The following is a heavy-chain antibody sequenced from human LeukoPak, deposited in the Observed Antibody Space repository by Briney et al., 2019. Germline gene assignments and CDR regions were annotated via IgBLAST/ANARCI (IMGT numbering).Heavy chain of an antibody. CDR1: GYTFTSYD. CDR3: ARAGGYSSSWFYYYYGMDV. Sequence: GASVKVSCKASGYTFTSYDINWVRQATGQGLAWMGWMNPNSGNTGYAQKFQGRVTMTRNTSISTAYMELSSLRSEDTAVYYRARAGGYSSSWFYYYYGMDVWGQGTTVTVSS. CDR2: MNPNSGNT. D-gene: IGHD6-13*01. V-gene: IGHV1-8*01. J-gene: IGHJ6*02.